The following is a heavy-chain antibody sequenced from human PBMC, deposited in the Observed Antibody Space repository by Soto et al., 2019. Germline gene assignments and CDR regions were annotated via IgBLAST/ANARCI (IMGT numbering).Heavy chain of an antibody. V-gene: IGHV4-61*01. CDR3: ARDFAFFDS. CDR2: VYHTGRT. Sequence: KASETLSLTCTVSGGSFKIGSYHWSCIRQPPGKGLEWIGYVYHTGRTSYHPSLKGRVSISMDASKSQFSLDLDSVTAADTAVYFCARDFAFFDSWGQGTLVTVSS. J-gene: IGHJ4*02. CDR1: GGSFKIGSYH. D-gene: IGHD3-3*01.